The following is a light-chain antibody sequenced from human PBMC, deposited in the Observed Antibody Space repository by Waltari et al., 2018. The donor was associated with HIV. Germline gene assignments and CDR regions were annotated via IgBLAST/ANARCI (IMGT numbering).Light chain of an antibody. Sequence: QSALTQPASVFGSPGQSITISCTGTSSDVGGYNYVSWYQQHPGKAPKLMIYEVSNRPTAVTHRFSGAKSFNTAALTISGLQAEDEAVYYCSSYASSSTPYVFGNGTKVTVL. CDR3: SSYASSSTPYV. CDR2: EVS. J-gene: IGLJ1*01. CDR1: SSDVGGYNY. V-gene: IGLV2-14*01.